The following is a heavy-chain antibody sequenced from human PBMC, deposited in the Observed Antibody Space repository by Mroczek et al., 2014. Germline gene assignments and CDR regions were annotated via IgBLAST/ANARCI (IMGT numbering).Heavy chain of an antibody. D-gene: IGHD5-12*01. CDR3: ASKSGYDYYFDY. Sequence: QVQLAASGPGLVKPSQTLSLTCTVSGGSISSGGYYWSWIRQHPGKGLEWIGYIYYSGSTYYNPSLKSRVTISVDTSKNQFSLKLSSVTAADTAVYYCASKSGYDYYFDYWGQGTLVTVSS. V-gene: IGHV4-31*03. CDR1: GGSISSGGYY. CDR2: IYYSGST. J-gene: IGHJ4*02.